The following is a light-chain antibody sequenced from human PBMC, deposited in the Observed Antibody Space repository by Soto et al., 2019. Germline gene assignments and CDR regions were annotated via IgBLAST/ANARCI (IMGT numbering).Light chain of an antibody. J-gene: IGKJ1*01. CDR2: DAS. CDR3: QRYNAFSQT. Sequence: DIQMTQSPSTLSASVGDRVTITCRAGQSINSWVAWFQQKPGKAPKVLIYDASTSESGVPSRFSGSGSGTEFTLTIDSLQPDDVATYYCQRYNAFSQTFGQGTKVEI. CDR1: QSINSW. V-gene: IGKV1-5*01.